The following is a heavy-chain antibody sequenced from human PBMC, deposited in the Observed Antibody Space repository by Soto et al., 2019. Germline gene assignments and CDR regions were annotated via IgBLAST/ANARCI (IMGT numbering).Heavy chain of an antibody. V-gene: IGHV3-11*06. CDR1: GFTFSDYY. CDR2: ISSRSSYT. D-gene: IGHD2-2*01. CDR3: AIDSGQYQLLLGY. J-gene: IGHJ4*02. Sequence: QVQLVESGGGLVKPGGSLRLSCAASGFTFSDYYMSWIRQAPGQGLELVSYISSRSSYTNYADSVKGRFTISRDNAKNSVNLLLNSLRAEDTAIYSCAIDSGQYQLLLGYWGQGALVTVSS.